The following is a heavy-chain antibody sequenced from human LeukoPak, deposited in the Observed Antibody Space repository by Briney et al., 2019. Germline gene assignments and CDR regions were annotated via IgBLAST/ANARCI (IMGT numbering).Heavy chain of an antibody. J-gene: IGHJ4*02. Sequence: GGSLRLSCAASGFTFSSYLMSWVRQAPGKGLEWVTFISYDGSKKYYADSVKGRFTISRDNSKNTLSLQMNSLRPDDTAVYYCARDRGYRYGSPWRLFDSWGQGTLVTVSS. CDR2: ISYDGSKK. D-gene: IGHD5-18*01. V-gene: IGHV3-30*04. CDR1: GFTFSSYL. CDR3: ARDRGYRYGSPWRLFDS.